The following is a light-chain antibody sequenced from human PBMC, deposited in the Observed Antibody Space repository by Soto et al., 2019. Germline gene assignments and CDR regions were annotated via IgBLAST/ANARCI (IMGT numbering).Light chain of an antibody. J-gene: IGKJ5*01. V-gene: IGKV3-20*01. CDR2: GAS. Sequence: EIVLTQSPGTLSLSPGERATLSCRASQSVGSSYLAWYQQKPGQAPRLLIYGASSRATGFPDRFSGSGSGTDFTLTISRLEPGDFAVYYCQQYGSSPITFGQGTRLDIK. CDR3: QQYGSSPIT. CDR1: QSVGSSY.